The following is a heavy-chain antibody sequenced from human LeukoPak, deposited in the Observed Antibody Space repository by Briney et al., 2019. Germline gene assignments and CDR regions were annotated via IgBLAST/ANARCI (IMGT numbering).Heavy chain of an antibody. CDR1: GFTFSSYG. D-gene: IGHD1-7*01. J-gene: IGHJ6*03. V-gene: IGHV3-30*02. CDR3: AKEIITGTTFSYYYYMDV. CDR2: IRYDGSNK. Sequence: GGSLRLSCAASGFTFSSYGMHWVRQAPGKGLEWVAFIRYDGSNKYYADSVKGRFTISRDNSKNTLYLQMNSLRAEDTAVYYCAKEIITGTTFSYYYYMDVWGKGTTVTVSS.